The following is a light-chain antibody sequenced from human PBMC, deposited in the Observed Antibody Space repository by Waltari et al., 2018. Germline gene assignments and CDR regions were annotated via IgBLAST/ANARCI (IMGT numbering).Light chain of an antibody. CDR3: QQRNTWPTDT. CDR2: DAS. V-gene: IGKV3-11*01. CDR1: QSVSIY. Sequence: EVVLTQSPATLSLSPGERATLSCRASQSVSIYLFWYQQKPGQAPRLLSSDASNRATGIPARFSGCGSGTDFTLTISSLEPEDSAVYYCQQRNTWPTDTFGGGTKVEIK. J-gene: IGKJ4*01.